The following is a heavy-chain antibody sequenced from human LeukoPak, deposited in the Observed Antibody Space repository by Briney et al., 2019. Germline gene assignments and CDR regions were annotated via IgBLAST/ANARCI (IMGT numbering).Heavy chain of an antibody. CDR2: ISGSGGST. Sequence: GGSLRLSCAASGFTFSNYAMSWVRQAPGKGLEWVSAISGSGGSTYYADSVKGRFTISRDNSKNTLYLQMNSLRAEDTAVYYCAKAPVEFYYGSGVFDYWGQGTLVTVSS. D-gene: IGHD3-10*01. CDR1: GFTFSNYA. CDR3: AKAPVEFYYGSGVFDY. J-gene: IGHJ4*02. V-gene: IGHV3-23*01.